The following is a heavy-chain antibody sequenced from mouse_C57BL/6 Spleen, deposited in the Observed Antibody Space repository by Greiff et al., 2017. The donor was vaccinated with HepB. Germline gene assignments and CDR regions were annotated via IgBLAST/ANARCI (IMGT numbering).Heavy chain of an antibody. CDR1: GFTFSSYA. CDR3: ARDQGYYGSLLDY. D-gene: IGHD1-1*01. Sequence: EVKVVESGGGLVKPGGSLKLSCAASGFTFSSYAMSWVRQTPEKRLEWVATISDGGSYTYYPDNVKGRFTISRDNAKNNLYLQMSHLKSEDTAMYYCARDQGYYGSLLDYWGQGTTLTVSS. CDR2: ISDGGSYT. J-gene: IGHJ2*01. V-gene: IGHV5-4*01.